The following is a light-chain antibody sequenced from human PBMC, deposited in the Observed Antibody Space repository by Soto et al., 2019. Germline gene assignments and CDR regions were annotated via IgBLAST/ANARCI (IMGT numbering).Light chain of an antibody. CDR3: QKYNNWPPLT. J-gene: IGKJ4*01. Sequence: IVMTQSAATLSVSPGGRATLSCRASQTISANLAWYQQRPGQAPRLLIYGAPTRATGIPARSSGSGSWTEFTLTITSLPSQELAVSYSQKYNNWPPLTLRRGAKVDSK. CDR1: QTISAN. CDR2: GAP. V-gene: IGKV3-15*01.